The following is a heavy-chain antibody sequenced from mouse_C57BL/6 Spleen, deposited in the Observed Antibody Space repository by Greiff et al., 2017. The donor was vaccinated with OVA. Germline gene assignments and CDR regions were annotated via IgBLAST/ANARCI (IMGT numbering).Heavy chain of an antibody. CDR1: GYTFTDYY. D-gene: IGHD2-4*01. CDR2: INPNNGGT. Sequence: EVKLMESGPELVKPGASVKISCKASGYTFTDYYMNWVKQSHGKSLEWIGDINPNNGGTSYNQKFKGKATLTVDKSSSTAYMELRSLTSEDSAVYYCAREGVYDYDVGDYWGQGTSVTVSS. V-gene: IGHV1-26*01. J-gene: IGHJ4*01. CDR3: AREGVYDYDVGDY.